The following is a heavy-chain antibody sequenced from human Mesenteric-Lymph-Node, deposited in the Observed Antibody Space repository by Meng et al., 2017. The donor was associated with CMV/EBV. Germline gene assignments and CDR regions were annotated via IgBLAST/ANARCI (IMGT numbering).Heavy chain of an antibody. D-gene: IGHD3-10*01. CDR1: GYTFTGYY. CDR3: ARVNSLYSWFGELSNFDY. Sequence: ASVKVSCKASGYTFTGYYMHWVRQAPGQGLEWMGWINPNSGGTNYAQKFQGRVTMTRDTSISTAYMELSRLRSDDTAVYYCARVNSLYSWFGELSNFDYWGQGTLVTVSS. V-gene: IGHV1-2*02. CDR2: INPNSGGT. J-gene: IGHJ4*02.